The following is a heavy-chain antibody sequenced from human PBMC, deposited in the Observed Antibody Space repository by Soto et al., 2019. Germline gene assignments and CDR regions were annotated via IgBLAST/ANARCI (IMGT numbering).Heavy chain of an antibody. Sequence: QVQLVQSGAEVKKPGSSVKVSCKASGGTFSSYTISWVRQAPGQGLEWMGRIIPILGIANYAQKFQGRVTITADKYTSTAYMELSSLSSEDTAVYYGARVPDYGEAYWGQGTLVTVSS. CDR2: IIPILGIA. D-gene: IGHD4-17*01. CDR1: GGTFSSYT. CDR3: ARVPDYGEAY. V-gene: IGHV1-69*02. J-gene: IGHJ4*02.